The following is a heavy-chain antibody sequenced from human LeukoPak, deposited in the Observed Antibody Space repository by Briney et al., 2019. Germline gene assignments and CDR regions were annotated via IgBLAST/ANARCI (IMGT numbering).Heavy chain of an antibody. J-gene: IGHJ4*02. V-gene: IGHV4-61*02. Sequence: PSETLSLTCTVSGGSISSGSYYWSWIRQPAGKGLEWIGRIYTSGSTNYNPSLKSRVTISVDTSKNQFSLKLSSVTAADTAVYYCARAEYSSSAPLFDYWGQGTLVTVSS. CDR1: GGSISSGSYY. D-gene: IGHD6-6*01. CDR2: IYTSGST. CDR3: ARAEYSSSAPLFDY.